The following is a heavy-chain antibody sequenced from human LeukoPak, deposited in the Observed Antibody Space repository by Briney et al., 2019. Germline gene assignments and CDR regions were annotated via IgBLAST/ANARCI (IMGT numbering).Heavy chain of an antibody. D-gene: IGHD4-17*01. CDR1: GFTFSSYA. J-gene: IGHJ3*02. V-gene: IGHV3-30-3*01. CDR3: AREGDYGDVNDAFDI. CDR2: ISYDGSNK. Sequence: GGSLRLSCAASGFTFSSYAMHWVRQAPGKGLEWVAVISYDGSNKYYADSVKGRFTISRDNSKNTLYLQMNSLRAEDTAVYYCAREGDYGDVNDAFDIWGQGTMVTVSS.